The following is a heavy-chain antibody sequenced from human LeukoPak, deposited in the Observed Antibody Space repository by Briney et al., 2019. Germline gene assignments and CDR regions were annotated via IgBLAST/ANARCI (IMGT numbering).Heavy chain of an antibody. D-gene: IGHD1-26*01. CDR1: GGSIRSYY. CDR2: IYYSGST. J-gene: IGHJ4*02. Sequence: PSETLSLTCTVSGGSIRSYYWSWLRQPPGKGLEWIGFIYYSGSTHYKSSLKSRVTISVDTSKNQFSLRLSSVTAADTAVYYCARHSGSSPHYFDYWGQGTLVTVSS. CDR3: ARHSGSSPHYFDY. V-gene: IGHV4-59*08.